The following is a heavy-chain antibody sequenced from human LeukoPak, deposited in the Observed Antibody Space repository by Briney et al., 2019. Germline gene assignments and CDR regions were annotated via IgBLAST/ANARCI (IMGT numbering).Heavy chain of an antibody. CDR3: ARGGYCSSTSCSIRGAAAGY. V-gene: IGHV3-21*01. CDR2: ISSSSTNI. J-gene: IGHJ4*02. Sequence: GGSLRLSCAASGFTFSRYNVNWVRQAPGKGLEWVSSISSSSTNIYYADSVKGRFTISRDNAKNSLYLQMNSLRAEDTAVYYCARGGYCSSTSCSIRGAAAGYWGQGTLVTVSS. D-gene: IGHD2-2*01. CDR1: GFTFSRYN.